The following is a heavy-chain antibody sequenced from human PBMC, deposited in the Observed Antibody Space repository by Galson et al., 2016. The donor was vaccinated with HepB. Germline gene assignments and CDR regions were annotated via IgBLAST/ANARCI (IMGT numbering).Heavy chain of an antibody. CDR1: SGSISTGGYY. CDR2: IYYSGST. CDR3: ARADHSDCWSGLDY. V-gene: IGHV4-31*03. D-gene: IGHD3-3*01. J-gene: IGHJ4*02. Sequence: TLSLTCNVSSGSISTGGYYWSWIRQYPGKGLEWIGHIYYSGSTSYNPSLKSRLSISVDTTKNHFSLNLSSVTVADTAFYYCARADHSDCWSGLDYWGQGKLVTVAS.